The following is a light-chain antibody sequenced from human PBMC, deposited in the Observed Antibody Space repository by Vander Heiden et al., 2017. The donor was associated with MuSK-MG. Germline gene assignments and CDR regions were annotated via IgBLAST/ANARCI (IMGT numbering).Light chain of an antibody. V-gene: IGLV1-40*01. CDR1: NSNIGEGYD. J-gene: IGLJ1*01. Sequence: QSVLPQPPSVSGAPGHRLPISCPGRNSNIGEGYDVNWYQQRPGTAPKLLLYGNSNRPAGVPDRFSGSKSDTSASMAITGLQAEDEADYYCQSFDSRRSGYVFGTGTKVTVL. CDR3: QSFDSRRSGYV. CDR2: GNS.